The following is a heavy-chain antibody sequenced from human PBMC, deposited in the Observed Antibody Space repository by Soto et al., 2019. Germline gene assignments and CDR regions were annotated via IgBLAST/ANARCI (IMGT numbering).Heavy chain of an antibody. CDR2: ISGSGGST. D-gene: IGHD3-10*01. CDR1: GFTFSSYA. Sequence: GGSLRLSCAASGFTFSSYAMSWVRQAPGKGLEWVSAISGSGGSTYYADSVKGRFTISRDNSKNTLYLQMNSLRAEDMAVYYCAKDSIKGSGSYYGTANWYFDLWGRGTLVTVSS. CDR3: AKDSIKGSGSYYGTANWYFDL. V-gene: IGHV3-23*01. J-gene: IGHJ2*01.